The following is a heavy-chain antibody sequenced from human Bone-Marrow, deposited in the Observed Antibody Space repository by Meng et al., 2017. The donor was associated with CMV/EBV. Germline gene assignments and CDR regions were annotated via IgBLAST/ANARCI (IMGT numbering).Heavy chain of an antibody. CDR3: AHITPRPGWIAY. V-gene: IGHV2-5*02. CDR2: IYWDDYK. J-gene: IGHJ4*02. CDR1: GVSFSTSGVG. D-gene: IGHD6-6*01. Sequence: ITLTVSGRALVKPPKTLTLTGTFSGVSFSTSGVGVGWIRQPPGKALEWLALIYWDDYKRYSPSLKSRLTITKDTSKNQVVLTMTNMDPVDTATYYCAHITPRPGWIAYWGQGTLVTVSS.